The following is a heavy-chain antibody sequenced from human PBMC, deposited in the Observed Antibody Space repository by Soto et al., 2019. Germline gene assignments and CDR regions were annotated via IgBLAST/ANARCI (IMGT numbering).Heavy chain of an antibody. Sequence: PSETLSLTCTVSGGSVSSGSYYWSWIRQPPGKELEWIGYIYYSGSTNYNPSLKSRVTISVDTSKNQFSLKLSSVTAADTAVYYCARGLTVHYGSGSYFDYWGQGTLVTVSS. CDR2: IYYSGST. CDR3: ARGLTVHYGSGSYFDY. D-gene: IGHD3-10*01. V-gene: IGHV4-61*01. CDR1: GGSVSSGSYY. J-gene: IGHJ4*02.